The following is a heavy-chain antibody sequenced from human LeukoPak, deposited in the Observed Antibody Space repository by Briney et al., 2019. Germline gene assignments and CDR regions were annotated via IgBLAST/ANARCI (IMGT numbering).Heavy chain of an antibody. Sequence: PGGSLRLPCTASGFTFSDCDMSWVRQAPGKGLEWVSSISYRSSPIYYADSVKGRFTVSRDNAKNSLYLQMASLRAADTAVYYCARAYPPLRTAAAGDQWGQGTLVTVSS. J-gene: IGHJ4*02. CDR1: GFTFSDCD. CDR2: ISYRSSPI. V-gene: IGHV3-21*01. CDR3: ARAYPPLRTAAAGDQ. D-gene: IGHD6-13*01.